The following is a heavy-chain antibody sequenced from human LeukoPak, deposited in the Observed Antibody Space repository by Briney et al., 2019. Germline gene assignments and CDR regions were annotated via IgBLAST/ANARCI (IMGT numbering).Heavy chain of an antibody. Sequence: ASVKVSCKASGYTFTGYYMHWVRQAPGQGLEWMGWINPNSGGTNYAQKFQGRVTMTRDTSISTAYMELSRLRSDDTAVYYCARSAARGRPNWFEPWGQGTLVTVSS. J-gene: IGHJ5*02. V-gene: IGHV1-2*02. CDR3: ARSAARGRPNWFEP. D-gene: IGHD6-6*01. CDR1: GYTFTGYY. CDR2: INPNSGGT.